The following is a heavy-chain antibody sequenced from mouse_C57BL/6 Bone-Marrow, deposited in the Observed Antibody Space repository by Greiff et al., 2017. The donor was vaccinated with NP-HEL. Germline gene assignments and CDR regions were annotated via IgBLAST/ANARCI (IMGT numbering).Heavy chain of an antibody. J-gene: IGHJ3*01. CDR1: GYTFTDYY. CDR2: IYPGSGNT. CDR3: ARLYGSSPFAY. Sequence: VQLQESGAELVRPGASVKLSCKASGYTFTDYYINWVKQRPGQGLEWIARIYPGSGNTNYNEKFKGKATLTADKSSSNAYMQLSRLTSEDSAVCFCARLYGSSPFAYWGQGTLVTVSA. D-gene: IGHD1-1*01. V-gene: IGHV1-76*01.